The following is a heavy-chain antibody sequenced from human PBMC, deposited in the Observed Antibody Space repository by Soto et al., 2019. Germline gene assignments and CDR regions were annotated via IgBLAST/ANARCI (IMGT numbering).Heavy chain of an antibody. CDR3: ARVAAAGTEYYYYYYYMDA. Sequence: QVQLVESGGGLVKPGGSLRLSCAASGFTFSDYYMSWIRQAPGKGLEWVSYISSSGSTIYYADSVKGRFTISRDNAKKSLYLQIYSLRAEVTAVYYCARVAAAGTEYYYYYYYMDAWGKGTTVTVSS. D-gene: IGHD6-13*01. CDR2: ISSSGSTI. CDR1: GFTFSDYY. V-gene: IGHV3-11*01. J-gene: IGHJ6*03.